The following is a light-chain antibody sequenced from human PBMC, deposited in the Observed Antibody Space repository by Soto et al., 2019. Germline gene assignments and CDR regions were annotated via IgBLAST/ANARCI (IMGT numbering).Light chain of an antibody. CDR2: AAS. V-gene: IGKV1-39*01. J-gene: IGKJ3*01. CDR3: HQTYSTPIFT. CDR1: QSISNY. Sequence: DIQMTQSPSSLSASVGDRVTITCRASQSISNYLNWYQHKVGKAPKLLISAASTLQSGVPSRFSGSGCGTDFTLTIRRLQPEDFATYFCHQTYSTPIFTFGPGTKVDI.